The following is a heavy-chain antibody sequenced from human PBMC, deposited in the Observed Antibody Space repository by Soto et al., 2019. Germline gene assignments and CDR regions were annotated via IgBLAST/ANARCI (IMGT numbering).Heavy chain of an antibody. Sequence: QVQLVQSGGEVTKPGASVKVSCKSSGYTFTSYGVSWVRQAPGQGLEWLGWISVYTGNTKQAQKFQDRVTLTTEASTRTAYLELRNLRSDDTAVYYCARDRCTTAKCYTHPVDVWGQGTTVTVSS. J-gene: IGHJ6*01. CDR3: ARDRCTTAKCYTHPVDV. CDR2: ISVYTGNT. D-gene: IGHD2-8*01. V-gene: IGHV1-18*04. CDR1: GYTFTSYG.